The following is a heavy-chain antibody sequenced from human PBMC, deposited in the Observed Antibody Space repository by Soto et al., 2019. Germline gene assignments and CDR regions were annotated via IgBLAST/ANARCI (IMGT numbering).Heavy chain of an antibody. Sequence: EVQLVESGGGLVQPGGSLRISCTASGFSLGDYEMNWVRQAPGQGLQWVSYINGRGTSTYYADSVEGRFTISRDNAKNSLFLQMISLRVEDTGVYYCARDRGAVAAWGQGTQVTVSS. CDR1: GFSLGDYE. V-gene: IGHV3-48*03. CDR3: ARDRGAVAA. J-gene: IGHJ5*02. D-gene: IGHD6-19*01. CDR2: INGRGTST.